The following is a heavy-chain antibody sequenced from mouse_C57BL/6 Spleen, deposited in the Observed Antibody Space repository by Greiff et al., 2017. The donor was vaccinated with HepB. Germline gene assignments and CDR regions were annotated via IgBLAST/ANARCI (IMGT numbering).Heavy chain of an antibody. V-gene: IGHV1-64*01. CDR2: IHPNSGST. CDR1: GYTFTSYW. CDR3: AGPSYYDHEGFAY. Sequence: VQLQQSGAELVKPGASVKLSCKASGYTFTSYWMHWVKQRPGQGLEWIGMIHPNSGSTNYNEKFKSKATLTVDKSSSTAYMQLSSLTSEDSAVYYCAGPSYYDHEGFAYWGQGTLVTVSA. J-gene: IGHJ3*01. D-gene: IGHD2-4*01.